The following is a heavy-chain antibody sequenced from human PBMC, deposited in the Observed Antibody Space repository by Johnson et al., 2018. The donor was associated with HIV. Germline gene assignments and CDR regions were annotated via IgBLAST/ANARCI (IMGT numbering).Heavy chain of an antibody. Sequence: EMQLVESGGGLVQPGRSLRLSCAASGFTFNDYAMHWVRQFPGKGLEWISGINWNGGSTSYSDSVKGRFTISRDNSKNTLYLQMNSLRAEDTAVYYCATSTASDALDIWGQGTMVTVSS. D-gene: IGHD1-1*01. CDR2: INWNGGST. V-gene: IGHV3-20*04. J-gene: IGHJ3*02. CDR1: GFTFNDYA. CDR3: ATSTASDALDI.